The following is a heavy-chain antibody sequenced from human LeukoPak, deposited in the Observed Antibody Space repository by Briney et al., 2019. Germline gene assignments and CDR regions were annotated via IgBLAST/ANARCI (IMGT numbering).Heavy chain of an antibody. V-gene: IGHV1-2*02. CDR3: ARDRAMVRGVIDKLDY. CDR1: GYTFTGYY. Sequence: ASVKVSCKASGYTFTGYYMHWVRQAPGQGLEWMGWINPNSGGTNYAQKFQGRVTMTRDTSISTAYMELSRLRSDDTAVYYCARDRAMVRGVIDKLDYWGQGTLVTVSS. CDR2: INPNSGGT. J-gene: IGHJ4*02. D-gene: IGHD3-10*01.